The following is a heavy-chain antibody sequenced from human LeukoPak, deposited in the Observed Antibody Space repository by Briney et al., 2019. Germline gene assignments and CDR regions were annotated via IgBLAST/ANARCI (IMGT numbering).Heavy chain of an antibody. V-gene: IGHV4-59*11. CDR3: AREANYYGSGSYFEGTFDY. CDR1: GVCISTHY. D-gene: IGHD3-10*01. CDR2: IYHNGIT. J-gene: IGHJ4*02. Sequence: SETLSLTCNVSGVCISTHYWSWIRQSPGKGLEWIGYIYHNGITNYNPSLKSRVTISIDTSKNEFSLKLTSVIAADTAVYFCAREANYYGSGSYFEGTFDYWGQGSLVTVSS.